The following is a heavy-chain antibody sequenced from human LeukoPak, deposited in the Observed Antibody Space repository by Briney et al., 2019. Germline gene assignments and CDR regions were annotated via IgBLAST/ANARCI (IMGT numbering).Heavy chain of an antibody. Sequence: SETLSLTCTVSGGSISSYYWSWIRQPPGKGLEWIGYIYYSGSTNYNPSLKSRVTISVDTSKNQFSLKLSSVTAADTAVYYCARGALYYDILTGPFDYWGQGTLVTVSS. CDR1: GGSISSYY. V-gene: IGHV4-59*08. D-gene: IGHD3-9*01. CDR3: ARGALYYDILTGPFDY. CDR2: IYYSGST. J-gene: IGHJ4*02.